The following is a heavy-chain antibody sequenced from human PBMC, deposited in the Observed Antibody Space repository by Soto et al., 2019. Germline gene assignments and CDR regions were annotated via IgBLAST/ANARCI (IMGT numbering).Heavy chain of an antibody. CDR2: INPNSGGT. D-gene: IGHD6-19*01. CDR3: ANIAVAGGS. V-gene: IGHV1-2*02. CDR1: GYIFTGYY. J-gene: IGHJ5*02. Sequence: QVHLVQSGAEVKKPGASVKVSCKASGYIFTGYYMHWVRQAPGQGLEWMGWINPNSGGTNYAQNFQGRVTMTRDTSISTVYMELSRLNSDDTAVYYCANIAVAGGSWGQGTLVTVSS.